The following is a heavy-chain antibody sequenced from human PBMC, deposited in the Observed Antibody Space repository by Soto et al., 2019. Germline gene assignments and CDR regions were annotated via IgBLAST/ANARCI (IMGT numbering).Heavy chain of an antibody. CDR3: AHAYGGTSWPNDAFDV. CDR2: IYWDDDT. J-gene: IGHJ3*01. CDR1: GFSLSADGVA. V-gene: IGHV2-5*02. D-gene: IGHD2-2*01. Sequence: ITLKESGPTLVKPTQSLTLTCTFSGFSLSADGVAVGWIRQPPGKALEWLALIYWDDDTRYRPSLQSMLTITKDTTKNHVVLKMINLDPVDTATYYCAHAYGGTSWPNDAFDVWGQGTVVTVSS.